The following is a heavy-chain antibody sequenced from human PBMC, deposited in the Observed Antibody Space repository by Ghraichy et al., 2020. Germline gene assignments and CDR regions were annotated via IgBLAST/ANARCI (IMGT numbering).Heavy chain of an antibody. D-gene: IGHD6-13*01. CDR3: AKVGYSSSWNSYYYGMDV. J-gene: IGHJ6*02. Sequence: GALRLSCAASGFTFSSYAMSWVRQAPGKGLEWVSAITGSGGSTYYADSVKGRFTISRDNSKNTLYLQMNSLRAEDTAVYYCAKVGYSSSWNSYYYGMDVWGQGTSVTVSS. CDR2: ITGSGGST. CDR1: GFTFSSYA. V-gene: IGHV3-23*01.